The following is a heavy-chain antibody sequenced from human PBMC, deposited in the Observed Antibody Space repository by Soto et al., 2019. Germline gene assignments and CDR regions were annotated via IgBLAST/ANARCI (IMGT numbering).Heavy chain of an antibody. CDR2: ISGSGGST. Sequence: EVQLLESGGGLVQPGGSLRLSCAASGFTFSSYAMSWVRQAPGKGLEWVSAISGSGGSTYYADSVKGRFTISRDNSKNTLYLQMNCLRAEDTAVYYCAKDFVFYGDYPYYFAYWGQGTLVTVSS. J-gene: IGHJ4*02. V-gene: IGHV3-23*01. D-gene: IGHD4-17*01. CDR3: AKDFVFYGDYPYYFAY. CDR1: GFTFSSYA.